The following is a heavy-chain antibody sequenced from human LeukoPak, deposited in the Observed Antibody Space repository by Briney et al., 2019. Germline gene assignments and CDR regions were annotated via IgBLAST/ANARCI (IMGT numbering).Heavy chain of an antibody. Sequence: GGSLRLSCAASGFTLSSYAMSCVRQAPGKGLEWVSTISDGGGTTYYADSVKGRFTISRDNSKNTLYLQMNSLRAEDTAVYYCARDYYDFWSGFFDPWGQGTLVTVSS. CDR2: ISDGGGTT. CDR1: GFTLSSYA. V-gene: IGHV3-23*01. CDR3: ARDYYDFWSGFFDP. D-gene: IGHD3-3*01. J-gene: IGHJ5*02.